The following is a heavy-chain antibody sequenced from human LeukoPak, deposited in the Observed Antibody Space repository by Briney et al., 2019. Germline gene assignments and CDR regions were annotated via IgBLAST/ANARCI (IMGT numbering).Heavy chain of an antibody. CDR1: GFTFSSYW. CDR2: IQPDGSVG. V-gene: IGHV3-7*01. J-gene: IGHJ4*02. CDR3: ARLFGGVTTFDY. D-gene: IGHD3-10*01. Sequence: GESLRLSCVGSGFTFSSYWMNWVRLGPGKGLEWVASIQPDGSVGRYVDSVKGRFTISRDNAKSSVFLQTNSLRAEDTAVYYCARLFGGVTTFDYWGQGALVTVSS.